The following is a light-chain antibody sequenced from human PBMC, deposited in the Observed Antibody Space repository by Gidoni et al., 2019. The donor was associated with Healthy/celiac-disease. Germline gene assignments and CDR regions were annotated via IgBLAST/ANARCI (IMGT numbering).Light chain of an antibody. Sequence: DIQMTQSPASLSASVGDRVTITCRAIQSISSYLNWYQQKPGKAPKLLIYAASSLQSGVPSRFSGSGSGTDFTLTISSLQPEDFATYYCQQSYSTPPWTFGQGTKVEIK. CDR1: QSISSY. J-gene: IGKJ1*01. V-gene: IGKV1-39*01. CDR3: QQSYSTPPWT. CDR2: AAS.